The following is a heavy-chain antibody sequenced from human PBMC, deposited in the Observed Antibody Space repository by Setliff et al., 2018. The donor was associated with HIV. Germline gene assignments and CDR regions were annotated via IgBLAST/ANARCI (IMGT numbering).Heavy chain of an antibody. V-gene: IGHV4-59*11. CDR3: ARDSTGWGSGNYDY. CDR2: VYYSGNT. CDR1: SGSISSHY. J-gene: IGHJ4*02. Sequence: PSETLSLTCTVSSGSISSHYWSWIRQPPGKGLEWIGNVYYSGNTNYNPSLKSRVTISLDTSKNQFSLKLSSVTAADTAVYYCARDSTGWGSGNYDYWGQGTLVTVSS. D-gene: IGHD3-10*01.